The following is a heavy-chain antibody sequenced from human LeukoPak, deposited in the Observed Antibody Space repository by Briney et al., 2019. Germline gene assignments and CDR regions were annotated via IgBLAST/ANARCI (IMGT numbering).Heavy chain of an antibody. J-gene: IGHJ4*02. Sequence: GGSLRLSCAASGFTLSGYTLNWVRQGPGKGLERISNITGSGNTIYYEDPVKSRFTISRDNTKKKLYLQMNSMKDEDNAFYYFANDPLDYDSSGYMVCWGQGALVTVSS. CDR3: ANDPLDYDSSGYMVC. CDR1: GFTLSGYT. D-gene: IGHD3-22*01. CDR2: ITGSGNTI. V-gene: IGHV3-48*02.